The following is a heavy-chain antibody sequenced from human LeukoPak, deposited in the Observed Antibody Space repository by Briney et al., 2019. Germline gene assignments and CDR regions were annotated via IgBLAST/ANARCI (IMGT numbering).Heavy chain of an antibody. CDR2: INPQIGDT. CDR3: ARQTGSSFDFGN. CDR1: GYTLSGYY. J-gene: IGHJ4*02. Sequence: ASVKVSCKTSGYTLSGYYMHWVRQAPGQGLEWMGRINPQIGDTNYAQKFQGRVTMTKDTSITTAYMELSSLRSDDTAVYYCARQTGSSFDFGNWGQGTLVTVSS. V-gene: IGHV1-2*06. D-gene: IGHD3-10*01.